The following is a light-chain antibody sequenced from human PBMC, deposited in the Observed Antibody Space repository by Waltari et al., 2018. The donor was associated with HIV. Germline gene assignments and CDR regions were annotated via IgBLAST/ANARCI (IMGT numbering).Light chain of an antibody. CDR1: QSVSSN. CDR2: GAS. V-gene: IGKV3-15*01. Sequence: EIVMTQSPATLSVSPGERATLSCRASQSVSSNLAWYQQKPGQAPRLLIYGASTRATGIPARFSGSGSGTEFTLTISSLQSEDFAVYYCQQYNNWPRRTFGQGTKLE. CDR3: QQYNNWPRRT. J-gene: IGKJ2*01.